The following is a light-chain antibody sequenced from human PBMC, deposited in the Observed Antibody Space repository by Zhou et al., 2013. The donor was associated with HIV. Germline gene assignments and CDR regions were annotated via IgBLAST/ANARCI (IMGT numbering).Light chain of an antibody. CDR3: QQYNNWPPEWT. CDR2: GAS. J-gene: IGKJ1*01. V-gene: IGKV3-15*01. CDR1: QSVSSN. Sequence: EIVMTQSPATLSVSPGERATLSCRASQSVSSNLAWYRQKPGQAPRLLIYGASTRATGIPARFSGSGSGTEFTLTISSMQSEDFAVYYCQQYNNWPPEWTFGQGTKVEIK.